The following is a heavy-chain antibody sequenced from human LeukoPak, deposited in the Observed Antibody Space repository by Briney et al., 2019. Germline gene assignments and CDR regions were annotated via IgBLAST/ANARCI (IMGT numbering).Heavy chain of an antibody. V-gene: IGHV4-4*09. CDR2: IYTSGST. D-gene: IGHD2-2*01. J-gene: IGHJ6*03. CDR1: GGSISSYY. CDR3: ARRLRDIVVVPAAIYYYYYMDV. Sequence: SETLSLTCTVSGGSISSYYWSWIRQPPGKGLEWIGYIYTSGSTNYNPSLKSRVTISVDTSKNQFSLRLSSVTAADTAVYYCARRLRDIVVVPAAIYYYYYMDVWGKGTTVTVSS.